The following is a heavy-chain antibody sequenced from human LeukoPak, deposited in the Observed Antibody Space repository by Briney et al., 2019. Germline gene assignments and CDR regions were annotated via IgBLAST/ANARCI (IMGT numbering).Heavy chain of an antibody. Sequence: ETLSLTCTVSGASITAYYWSWIRHSPGKGLEWMGSIHFSGNTNYNPSLNSRVTISLDTPKNQFSLKLTSVTAADTALYYCVRGQRNYFRAVDDWGLGTLVTVSS. CDR3: VRGQRNYFRAVDD. CDR2: IHFSGNT. J-gene: IGHJ4*02. D-gene: IGHD3-10*01. V-gene: IGHV4-59*01. CDR1: GASITAYY.